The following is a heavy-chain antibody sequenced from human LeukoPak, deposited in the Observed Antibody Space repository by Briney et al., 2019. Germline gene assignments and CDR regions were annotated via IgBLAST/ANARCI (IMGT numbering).Heavy chain of an antibody. CDR2: ISYDGSNK. V-gene: IGHV3-30*03. J-gene: IGHJ4*02. D-gene: IGHD6-13*01. CDR1: GFTFSSYG. Sequence: GGSLRLSCAASGFTFSSYGMHWVRQAPGKGLEWVAVISYDGSNKYYADSVKGRFTISRDNSKNTLYLQMNSLRAEDTAVYYCARIYGGRAAAAQGPLGYFDYWGQGTLVTVSS. CDR3: ARIYGGRAAAAQGPLGYFDY.